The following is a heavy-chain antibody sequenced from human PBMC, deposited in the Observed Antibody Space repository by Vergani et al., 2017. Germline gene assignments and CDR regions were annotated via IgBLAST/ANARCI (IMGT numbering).Heavy chain of an antibody. V-gene: IGHV3-66*02. CDR3: ARDRAVTQILYYYYYGMDV. D-gene: IGHD4-17*01. J-gene: IGHJ6*02. CDR2: IYSGGST. Sequence: EVQLVESGGGLVQPGGSLRLSCAASGFTVCSNYMSWVRQAPGKGLEWVSVIYSGGSTYYADSVKGRFTISRDNSKNTLYLQMNSLRAEDTAVYYCARDRAVTQILYYYYYGMDVWGQGTTVTVSS. CDR1: GFTVCSNY.